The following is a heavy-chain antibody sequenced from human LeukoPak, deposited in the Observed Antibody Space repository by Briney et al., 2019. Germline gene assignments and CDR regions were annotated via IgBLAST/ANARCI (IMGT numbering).Heavy chain of an antibody. V-gene: IGHV4-31*03. CDR2: IYYSGST. CDR1: GGSISSGGYY. D-gene: IGHD2-2*02. Sequence: PSETLSLTCTVSGGSISSGGYYWSWIRQHPGKGLEWIGYIYYSGSTYYNPSLKSRVTISVDTSKNQFSLKLSSVTAADTAVYYCARRQYCGSTTCYNETYYFDYWGQGTLVTVSS. CDR3: ARRQYCGSTTCYNETYYFDY. J-gene: IGHJ4*02.